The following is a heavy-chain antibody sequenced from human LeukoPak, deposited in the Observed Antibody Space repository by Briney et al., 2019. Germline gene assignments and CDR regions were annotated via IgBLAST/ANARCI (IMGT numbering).Heavy chain of an antibody. V-gene: IGHV3-21*01. J-gene: IGHJ4*02. Sequence: GGSLRLSCAASGFTFSSYSMNWVRQAPGKGLEWVSSISSSSSYIYYADPVKGRFTISRDNAKNSLYLQMNSLRAEDTAVYYCARDIAAAGSFDYWGQGTLVTVSS. CDR2: ISSSSSYI. CDR1: GFTFSSYS. D-gene: IGHD6-13*01. CDR3: ARDIAAAGSFDY.